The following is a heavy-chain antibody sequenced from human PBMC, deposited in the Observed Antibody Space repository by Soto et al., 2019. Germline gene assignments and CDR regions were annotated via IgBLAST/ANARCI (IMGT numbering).Heavy chain of an antibody. J-gene: IGHJ5*02. Sequence: GGSLRLSCAASGFTFSSYSMNWVRQAPGKGLEWVSSISSSSSYTYYADSVKGRFTISRDNAKNSLYLQMNSLRAEDTAVYYCARDFRIYDILTLFDPWGQGTLVTVSS. D-gene: IGHD3-9*01. CDR2: ISSSSSYT. V-gene: IGHV3-21*01. CDR3: ARDFRIYDILTLFDP. CDR1: GFTFSSYS.